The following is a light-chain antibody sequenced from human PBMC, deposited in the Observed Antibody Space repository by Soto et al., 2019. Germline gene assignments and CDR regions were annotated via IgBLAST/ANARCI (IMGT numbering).Light chain of an antibody. CDR2: HGS. V-gene: IGKV3-20*01. Sequence: IVLTQSPGTLSLSPGERVTLSCRASQSISRNYLAWYQQKPGLAPRLIMYHGSRRAAGTPDRFSGSGSGTDFSLTISRLEPEDFAVYYCQQYGSSPWTFGQGTKVDIK. CDR1: QSISRNY. CDR3: QQYGSSPWT. J-gene: IGKJ1*01.